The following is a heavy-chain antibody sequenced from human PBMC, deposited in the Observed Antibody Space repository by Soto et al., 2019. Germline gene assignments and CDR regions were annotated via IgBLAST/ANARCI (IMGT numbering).Heavy chain of an antibody. CDR3: ARTSVTAMDFNH. D-gene: IGHD4-17*01. V-gene: IGHV4-30-4*01. CDR2: IYYSGST. J-gene: IGHJ4*02. CDR1: DGSVSSGDFY. Sequence: PSETLSLTCTVSDGSVSSGDFYWSWIRQHPGKGLEWIGYIYYSGSTYYNQSLKSRVIISVDTSKIQLSLKVISVTAAVTAVYYCARTSVTAMDFNHWGQGALVTVSS.